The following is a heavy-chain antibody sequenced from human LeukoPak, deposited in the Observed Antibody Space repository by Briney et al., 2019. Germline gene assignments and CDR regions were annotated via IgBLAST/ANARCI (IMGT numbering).Heavy chain of an antibody. D-gene: IGHD1-20*01. Sequence: GGSLRLSCDASGFTFSSYAMHWLRQAPGKGLEYVSSITSNGGTTYYADSVKGRFTISRDNSKNTLYLQMGSLRAEDMAVYYCARDLTGTGDYWGQGTLVTASS. CDR3: ARDLTGTGDY. J-gene: IGHJ4*02. CDR1: GFTFSSYA. V-gene: IGHV3-64*02. CDR2: ITSNGGTT.